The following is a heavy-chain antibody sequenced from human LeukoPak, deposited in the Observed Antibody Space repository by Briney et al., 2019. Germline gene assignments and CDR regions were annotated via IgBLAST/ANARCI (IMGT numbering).Heavy chain of an antibody. D-gene: IGHD3-3*01. V-gene: IGHV4-34*01. J-gene: IGHJ3*02. CDR1: GGSFSGYY. Sequence: PSETLSLTCAVYGGSFSGYYWSWIRQPPGKGLEWIGEINHSGSTNYNPSLKSRVTISVDTSKDQFSLRLSSVTAADTAVYYCARLQRGFSAFDIWGQGTMVTVSS. CDR3: ARLQRGFSAFDI. CDR2: INHSGST.